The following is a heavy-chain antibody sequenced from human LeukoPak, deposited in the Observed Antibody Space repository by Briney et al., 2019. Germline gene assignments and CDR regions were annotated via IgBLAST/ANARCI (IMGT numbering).Heavy chain of an antibody. V-gene: IGHV6-1*01. CDR1: GDSVSSNSAT. Sequence: SQTLSLTCGISGDSVSSNSATWDWIRQSPSRGLEWLGRTYFRARLYTDYAESMKSRITINVDTSQNQFSLVVNSVTPEDTAVYFCATAHYKSGWFGSWGQGSLVSVSS. D-gene: IGHD1-14*01. CDR3: ATAHYKSGWFGS. CDR2: TYFRARLYT. J-gene: IGHJ5*01.